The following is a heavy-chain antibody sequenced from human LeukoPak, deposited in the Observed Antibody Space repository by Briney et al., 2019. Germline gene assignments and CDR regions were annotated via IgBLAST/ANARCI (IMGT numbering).Heavy chain of an antibody. J-gene: IGHJ1*01. CDR3: ARGGGTWAAEYFQH. CDR2: ISSSSSTI. CDR1: GFTFSSYA. V-gene: IGHV3-48*01. D-gene: IGHD2-15*01. Sequence: GGSLRLSCAASGFTFSSYAMSWVRQAPGKGLEWVSYISSSSSTIYYADSVKGRFTISRDNAKNSLYLQMNSLRAEDTAVYYCARGGGTWAAEYFQHWGQGTLVTVSS.